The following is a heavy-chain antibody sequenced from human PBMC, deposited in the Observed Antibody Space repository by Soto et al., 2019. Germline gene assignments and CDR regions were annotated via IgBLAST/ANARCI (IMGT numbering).Heavy chain of an antibody. D-gene: IGHD3-10*01. CDR1: GFTFSSYA. J-gene: IGHJ4*02. V-gene: IGHV3-30-3*01. CDR2: ISYDGSNK. CDR3: ARDRSGDY. Sequence: QVQLVESGGGVVQPGRSLRLSCAASGFTFSSYAMHWVRQAPGKGLEWVAVISYDGSNKYYADSVKGRFTISRDNSKNTVYLQMNSLRAEDTAVYYCARDRSGDYWGQGTLVTVSS.